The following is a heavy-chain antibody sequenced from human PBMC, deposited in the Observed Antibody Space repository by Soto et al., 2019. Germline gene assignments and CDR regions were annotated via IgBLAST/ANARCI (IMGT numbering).Heavy chain of an antibody. D-gene: IGHD2-15*01. V-gene: IGHV4-31*03. CDR3: ARWCSGSRQGFGP. J-gene: IGHJ5*02. CDR2: IYYSGST. CDR1: GGSISSGDYY. Sequence: QVQLQESGPGLVKPSQTLSLTCTVSGGSISSGDYYWSWIRQHPGKGLEWIGYIYYSGSTYYNPSLKSRVTISVDTSKNQCSLKLSSVTAADTAVYYCARWCSGSRQGFGPWGQGTLVTVSS.